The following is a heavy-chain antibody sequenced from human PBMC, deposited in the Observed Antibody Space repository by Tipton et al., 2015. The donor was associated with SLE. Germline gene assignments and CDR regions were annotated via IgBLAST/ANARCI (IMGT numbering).Heavy chain of an antibody. D-gene: IGHD3-10*01. J-gene: IGHJ4*02. V-gene: IGHV4-61*02. CDR2: FYRSEST. CDR3: ARHRGYFTVSDYIDY. Sequence: LRLSCTVSGDSINRGSYYWTWIRQPAGKGLEWIGRFYRSESTNYNPSLQSRVTISVDTSKNQFSLKVRSVTAADTAVYYCARHRGYFTVSDYIDYWGQGALVTVSS. CDR1: GDSINRGSYY.